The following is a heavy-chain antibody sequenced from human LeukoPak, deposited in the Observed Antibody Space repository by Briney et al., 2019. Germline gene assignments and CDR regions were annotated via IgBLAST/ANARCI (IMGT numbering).Heavy chain of an antibody. D-gene: IGHD1-26*01. V-gene: IGHV1-3*01. Sequence: ASVKVSCKASGYTFTSYAMHWVRQAPGQRLEWMGWINAGNGNTKYSQKFQGRVTITRDTSASTAYMELSSLRSEDTAVYYCARILSGSGSYGAFDIWGQGTMVTVSS. CDR1: GYTFTSYA. CDR2: INAGNGNT. CDR3: ARILSGSGSYGAFDI. J-gene: IGHJ3*02.